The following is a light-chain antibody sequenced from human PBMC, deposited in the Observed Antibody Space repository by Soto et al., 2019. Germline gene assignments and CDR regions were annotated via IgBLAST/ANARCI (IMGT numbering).Light chain of an antibody. Sequence: EIVLTQSPGNLSLSPGERAILSCRASQSISNGYLAWFQQKPGQAPRLLIYYISKRATGIPDRFSGSESGTDFTLTISRLEPEDFALYYCQQSGASPETFGQGTKLEIK. CDR3: QQSGASPET. CDR2: YIS. J-gene: IGKJ2*01. V-gene: IGKV3-20*01. CDR1: QSISNGY.